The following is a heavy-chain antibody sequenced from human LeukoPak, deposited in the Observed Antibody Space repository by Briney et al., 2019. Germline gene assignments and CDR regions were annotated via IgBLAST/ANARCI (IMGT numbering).Heavy chain of an antibody. CDR3: ARALDSLGGLSLPDY. J-gene: IGHJ4*02. D-gene: IGHD3-16*02. Sequence: ASVKVSCKASGYSFSNYAMNWVRQAPGQGLEFMGWIHPSTGNPAYAQGFSGRFVFSLDTSVTTTYLQISDLKTEDTAVYFCARALDSLGGLSLPDYWGQGTLVTVSS. CDR1: GYSFSNYA. CDR2: IHPSTGNP. V-gene: IGHV7-4-1*02.